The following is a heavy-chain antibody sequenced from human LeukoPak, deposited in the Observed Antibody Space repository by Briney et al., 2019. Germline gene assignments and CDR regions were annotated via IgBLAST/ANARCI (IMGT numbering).Heavy chain of an antibody. CDR2: ISSSSSYI. D-gene: IGHD6-19*01. CDR1: GFTSSSYS. J-gene: IGHJ4*02. CDR3: ASMSAGSGWYDVRYYFDY. V-gene: IGHV3-21*01. Sequence: GGSLRLSCAASGFTSSSYSMNWVRQAPGKGLEWVSSISSSSSYIYYADSVKGRFTISRDNAKNSLYLQMNSLRAEDTAVYYCASMSAGSGWYDVRYYFDYWGQGTLVTVSS.